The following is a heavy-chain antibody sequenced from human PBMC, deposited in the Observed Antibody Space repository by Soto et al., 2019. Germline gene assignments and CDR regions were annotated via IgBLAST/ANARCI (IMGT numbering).Heavy chain of an antibody. CDR2: ISYTGRT. J-gene: IGHJ6*02. CDR1: GDSVTSGSYY. V-gene: IGHV4-61*03. CDR3: AREWGLLPYYVMNV. Sequence: QVQLQESAPGLVKPSETLSLTCIVSGDSVTSGSYYWTWLRQPPGQGLEWIGYISYTGRTKYNPSLQSRVTITVDTSKNAFSLNLSSVTAADTAVYFCAREWGLLPYYVMNVWGHGTAVTVSS. D-gene: IGHD7-27*01.